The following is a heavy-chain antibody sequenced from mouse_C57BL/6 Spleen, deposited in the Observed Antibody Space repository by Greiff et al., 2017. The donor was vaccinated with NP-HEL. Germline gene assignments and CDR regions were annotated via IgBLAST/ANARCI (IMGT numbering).Heavy chain of an antibody. D-gene: IGHD1-1*01. J-gene: IGHJ2*01. Sequence: VQLQQSGPELVKPGASVKFSCKASGYAFSSSWMNWVKQRPGKGLEWIGRIYPGDGGTNYNGKFKGKATLTADKSSSTAYMQLSSLRSEDSAVYSVARGKWVGRGRDYCDYWGQGTTLTVSA. CDR2: IYPGDGGT. V-gene: IGHV1-82*01. CDR1: GYAFSSSW. CDR3: ARGKWVGRGRDYCDY.